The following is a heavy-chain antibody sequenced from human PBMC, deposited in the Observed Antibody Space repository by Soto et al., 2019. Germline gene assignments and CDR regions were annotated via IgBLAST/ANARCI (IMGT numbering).Heavy chain of an antibody. CDR2: VIPIFGTA. D-gene: IGHD3-10*01. J-gene: IGHJ2*01. CDR3: ARTLYYGSGRYPSYWYFDL. Sequence: QVQLVQSGAEVKKPGSSVKVSCKASGGTFSSYAISWVRQAPGQGLEWMGGVIPIFGTATYAQKWQDRVTITADETTSTAYMELRTMRSADTAVYYCARTLYYGSGRYPSYWYFDLWGRGTLVTVSS. CDR1: GGTFSSYA. V-gene: IGHV1-69*12.